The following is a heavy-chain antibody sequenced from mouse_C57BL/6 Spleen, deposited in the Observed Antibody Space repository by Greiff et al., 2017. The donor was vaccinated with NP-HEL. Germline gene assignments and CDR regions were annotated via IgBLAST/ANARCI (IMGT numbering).Heavy chain of an antibody. D-gene: IGHD1-1*01. CDR1: GYTFTNYW. Sequence: VQLQQSGAELVRPGTSVKMSCKASGYTFTNYWIGWAKQRPGHGLEWIGDIYPGGGYTNYNEKFKGKATLTADKSSSTAYMQFSSLTSEDSAIYYCATTVVGAMDYWGQGTSVTVSS. CDR3: ATTVVGAMDY. CDR2: IYPGGGYT. V-gene: IGHV1-63*01. J-gene: IGHJ4*01.